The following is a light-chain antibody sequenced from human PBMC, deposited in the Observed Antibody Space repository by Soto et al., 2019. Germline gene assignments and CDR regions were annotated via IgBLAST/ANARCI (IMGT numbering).Light chain of an antibody. CDR2: AAS. CDR3: QQHLSSPPGYS. CDR1: QSVSSSF. V-gene: IGKV3-20*01. Sequence: EIVLTQSPGTLSLSPGDRATLSCRASQSVSSSFLAWYQQKPGQTPRLLIYAASSRATGIPDRFSGSGSGTDFTLTINRLVPEDFAVYYCQQHLSSPPGYSFGQGTRLEIK. J-gene: IGKJ2*01.